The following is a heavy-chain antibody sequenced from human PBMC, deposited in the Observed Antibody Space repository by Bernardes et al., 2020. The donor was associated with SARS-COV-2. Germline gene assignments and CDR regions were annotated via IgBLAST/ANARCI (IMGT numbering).Heavy chain of an antibody. CDR1: GFTFSTYR. CDR2: IKSDGSST. J-gene: IGHJ4*02. Sequence: GGSLRLSCEASGFTFSTYRMNWVRQGPGKGLEWVARIKSDGSSTNYADSVKGRFTISRANAKNTLYLQMTSLRAEDTAEYYCARGSGNYYFDYWGQGTPVTVSS. CDR3: ARGSGNYYFDY. D-gene: IGHD1-26*01. V-gene: IGHV3-74*01.